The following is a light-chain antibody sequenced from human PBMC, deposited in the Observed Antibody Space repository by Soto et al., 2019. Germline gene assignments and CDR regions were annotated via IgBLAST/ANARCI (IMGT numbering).Light chain of an antibody. V-gene: IGKV1-6*01. CDR1: QGIRND. J-gene: IGKJ1*01. Sequence: AIQITQSPSSLSASVGDTVTITCRASQGIRNDLGWYQQKPGKAPNLLIYAASSLQSGVPSRFSGSGSGTNFTLTISXLQPEDFATYYCLQDYNYPRTFGQGTKVDI. CDR2: AAS. CDR3: LQDYNYPRT.